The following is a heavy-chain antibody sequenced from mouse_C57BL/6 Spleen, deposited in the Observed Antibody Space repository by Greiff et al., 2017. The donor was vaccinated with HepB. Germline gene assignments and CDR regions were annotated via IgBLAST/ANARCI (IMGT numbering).Heavy chain of an antibody. CDR3: ARAGFNYDAMDY. V-gene: IGHV3-6*01. CDR1: GYSITSGYY. CDR2: ISYDGSN. Sequence: EVKVEESGPGLVKPSQSLSLTCSVTGYSITSGYYWNWIRQFPGNKLEWMGYISYDGSNNYNPSLKNRISITRDTSKNQFFLKLNSVTNEDTATYYCARAGFNYDAMDYWGQGTSVTVSS. J-gene: IGHJ4*01.